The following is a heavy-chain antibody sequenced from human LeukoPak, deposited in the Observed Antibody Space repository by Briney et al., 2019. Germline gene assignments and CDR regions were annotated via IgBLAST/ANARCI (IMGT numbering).Heavy chain of an antibody. J-gene: IGHJ4*02. V-gene: IGHV3-21*01. D-gene: IGHD2-2*01. CDR3: ARAYCSSTRCSYYFDS. CDR2: ISSSSTYI. CDR1: GFTFDSYG. Sequence: GGSLRLSCAASGFTFDSYGMNWVRQAPGKGLEWISSISSSSTYIYYADPVKGRFTISRDNAKNSLYLQMNSLRAEDTAVYYCARAYCSSTRCSYYFDSWGQGTLVTVSP.